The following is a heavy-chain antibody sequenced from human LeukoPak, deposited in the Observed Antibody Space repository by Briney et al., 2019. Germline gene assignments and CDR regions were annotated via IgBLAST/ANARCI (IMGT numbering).Heavy chain of an antibody. Sequence: SETLSLTCAVYGGSFSGYYWSWIRQPPGKGLEWIGEINHSGSTNYNPSLKSRVTISVDTSKSQFSLKLSSVTAADTAVYYCARGRLEETTVTTTDDYWGQGTLVTVSS. CDR1: GGSFSGYY. CDR2: INHSGST. D-gene: IGHD4-17*01. V-gene: IGHV4-34*01. CDR3: ARGRLEETTVTTTDDY. J-gene: IGHJ4*02.